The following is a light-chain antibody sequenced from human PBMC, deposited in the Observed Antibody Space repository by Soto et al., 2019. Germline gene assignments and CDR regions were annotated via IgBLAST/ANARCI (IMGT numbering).Light chain of an antibody. Sequence: QSALTQPGSVSGSPGQSITFSCTVASSDVGTSNLVSWYQQHPGKAPKFMIYEGNKRPSGVSDRFSASQSGNTASLTISGLQTEDEADYYCFSYAGSPTSYVFGTGTKLTVL. CDR1: SSDVGTSNL. CDR3: FSYAGSPTSYV. V-gene: IGLV2-23*01. CDR2: EGN. J-gene: IGLJ1*01.